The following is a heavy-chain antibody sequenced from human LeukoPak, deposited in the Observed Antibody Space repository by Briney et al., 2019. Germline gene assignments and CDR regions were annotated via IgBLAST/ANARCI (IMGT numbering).Heavy chain of an antibody. D-gene: IGHD6-19*01. Sequence: PGGSLRLSCAASGFTFSSYSMNWVRQAPGKGLEWVSSISSSSNIYYADSVKGRFTISRDNAKNSLYLQMNSLRAEDTAVYYCARSIAVARYYFDYWGQGTLVTVSS. J-gene: IGHJ4*02. CDR3: ARSIAVARYYFDY. CDR2: ISSSSNI. CDR1: GFTFSSYS. V-gene: IGHV3-21*01.